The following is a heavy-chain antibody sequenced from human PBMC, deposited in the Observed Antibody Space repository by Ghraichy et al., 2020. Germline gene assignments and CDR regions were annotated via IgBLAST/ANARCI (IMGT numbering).Heavy chain of an antibody. J-gene: IGHJ4*02. CDR1: GFIFSDYT. CDR3: AKADCSSDSCDTRTH. V-gene: IGHV3-23*01. Sequence: GGSLRLSCAASGFIFSDYTMSWVRQAPGKGLEWVSLVSDSCLTKSAASVQGRFTISRDTSKNTMYLQMNSLSAEDTAVYYCAKADCSSDSCDTRTHWGQGTQVTVSS. CDR2: VSDSCLT. D-gene: IGHD2-2*02.